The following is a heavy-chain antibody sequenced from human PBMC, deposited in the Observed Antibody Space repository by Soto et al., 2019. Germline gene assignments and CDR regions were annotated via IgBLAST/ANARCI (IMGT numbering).Heavy chain of an antibody. CDR1: GFTFSDYY. D-gene: IGHD4-17*01. CDR2: ISSSGSTI. J-gene: IGHJ3*02. Sequence: PGGSLRLSCAASGFTFSDYYMSWIRQAPGKGLEWVSYISSSGSTIYYADSVKGRFTISRDNAKNSLYLQMNSLRAEDTAVYYCARDPAYGDYVSDAFDIWGQGTMVNVSS. CDR3: ARDPAYGDYVSDAFDI. V-gene: IGHV3-11*01.